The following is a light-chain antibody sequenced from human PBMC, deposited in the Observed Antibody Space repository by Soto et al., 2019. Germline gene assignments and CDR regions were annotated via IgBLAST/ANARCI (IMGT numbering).Light chain of an antibody. CDR3: CSYAGSSTYV. CDR2: EDT. CDR1: SSDVGSYNL. Sequence: QSALTQPASVSGSPGQSIAISCTGTSSDVGSYNLVSWYQQHPGEAPKLMIHEDTKRPSGVSYRFSGSKSGNTASLTISGLQAEDEADYYCCSYAGSSTYVFGTGTKVTVL. J-gene: IGLJ1*01. V-gene: IGLV2-23*01.